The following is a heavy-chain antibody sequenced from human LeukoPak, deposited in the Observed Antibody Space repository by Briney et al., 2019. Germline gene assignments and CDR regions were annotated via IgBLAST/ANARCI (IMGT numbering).Heavy chain of an antibody. J-gene: IGHJ4*02. Sequence: GGSLRLSCAASGFTFRSYAMHWVRQAPGKGLEWVANIKQDGSEKYYVDSVKGRFTISRDNAKNSLYLQMNSLRAEDTALYYCAKGYYDSSGYYYLSYFDYWGQGTLVTVSS. V-gene: IGHV3-7*03. CDR3: AKGYYDSSGYYYLSYFDY. CDR2: IKQDGSEK. D-gene: IGHD3-22*01. CDR1: GFTFRSYA.